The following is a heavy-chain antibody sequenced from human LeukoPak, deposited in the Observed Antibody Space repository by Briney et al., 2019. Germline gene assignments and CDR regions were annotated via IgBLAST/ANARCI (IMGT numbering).Heavy chain of an antibody. CDR1: GFIFSSYE. Sequence: GGSLRLSCAASGFIFSSYEMTWVRQAPGKGLEWVSYISSSGTTIDYADSVKGRFTISRDNAKNSLYLQMNSLRADDTAVYYCASAIGYCGGDCYSDYWGQGTLVTVSS. J-gene: IGHJ4*02. CDR3: ASAIGYCGGDCYSDY. CDR2: ISSSGTTI. V-gene: IGHV3-48*03. D-gene: IGHD2-21*02.